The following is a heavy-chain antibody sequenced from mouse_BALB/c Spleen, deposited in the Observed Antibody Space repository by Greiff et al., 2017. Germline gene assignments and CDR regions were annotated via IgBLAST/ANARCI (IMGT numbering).Heavy chain of an antibody. CDR2: IDPENGDT. J-gene: IGHJ2*01. CDR3: NAGGYFDY. CDR1: GFNIKDYY. V-gene: IGHV14-4*02. Sequence: DVQLQESGAELVRSGASVKLSCTASGFNIKDYYMHWVKQRPEQGLEWIGWIDPENGDTEYAPKFQGKATMTADTSSNTAYLQLSSLTSEDTAVYYCNAGGYFDYWGQGTTLTVSS.